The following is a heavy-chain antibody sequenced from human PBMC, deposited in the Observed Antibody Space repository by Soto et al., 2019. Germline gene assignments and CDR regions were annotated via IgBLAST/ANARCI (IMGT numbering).Heavy chain of an antibody. CDR3: ARDGSHQDFDY. V-gene: IGHV3-48*02. J-gene: IGHJ4*02. D-gene: IGHD1-26*01. Sequence: EVQLVESGGGLVQRGGSLRLSCAASGFTFTSYGINWVRQAPGKGLEWVSYVDGSSDIIYYADSVKGRVTISRDNAKNSVYLQMNNLGDEDTAVFYCARDGSHQDFDYWGQGTLGTVSS. CDR1: GFTFTSYG. CDR2: VDGSSDII.